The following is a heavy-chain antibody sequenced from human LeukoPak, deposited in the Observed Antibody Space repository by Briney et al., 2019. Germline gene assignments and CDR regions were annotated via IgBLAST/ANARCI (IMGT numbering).Heavy chain of an antibody. CDR2: ISYDGSNK. CDR1: GFTFSSYA. V-gene: IGHV3-30-3*01. CDR3: ARDGTLLGSDSNYYYGMDV. D-gene: IGHD2-21*02. J-gene: IGHJ6*02. Sequence: PGGSLRLSCAASGFTFSSYAMSWVRLAPGKGLEWVSIISYDGSNKYYADSVKGRFTISRDNSKNTLYLQMNSLRAEDTATYYCARDGTLLGSDSNYYYGMDVWGQGTTVTVSS.